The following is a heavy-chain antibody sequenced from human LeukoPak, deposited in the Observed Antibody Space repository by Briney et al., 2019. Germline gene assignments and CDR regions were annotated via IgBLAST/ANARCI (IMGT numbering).Heavy chain of an antibody. Sequence: SQTLSLTCAVYGGSFSGNYWSWTRQPPGKGLEWIGEINPSGSTNYNPSLKSRVTISVDTSKNQFSLRLSSVTAAATAVYYCARLSALRGFTINWQDTRTSEKLRRSNWFDPWGQGTLVTVSS. CDR3: ARLSALRGFTINWQDTRTSEKLRRSNWFDP. D-gene: IGHD1-1*01. CDR2: INPSGST. J-gene: IGHJ5*02. CDR1: GGSFSGNY. V-gene: IGHV4-34*01.